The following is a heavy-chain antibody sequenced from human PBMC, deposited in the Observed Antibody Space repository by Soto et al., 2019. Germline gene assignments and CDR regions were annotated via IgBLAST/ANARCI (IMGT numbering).Heavy chain of an antibody. Sequence: PSETLSLTCTVSGGSISSSSYYWGWIRQPPGKGLEWIGSIYYSGSTYYNPSLKSRVTISVDTSKNQFSLKLSSVTAADTAVYYCARRGGGYDILTGYHLGATHFDYWGQGTLVTVSS. V-gene: IGHV4-39*01. D-gene: IGHD3-9*01. CDR2: IYYSGST. J-gene: IGHJ4*02. CDR3: ARRGGGYDILTGYHLGATHFDY. CDR1: GGSISSSSYY.